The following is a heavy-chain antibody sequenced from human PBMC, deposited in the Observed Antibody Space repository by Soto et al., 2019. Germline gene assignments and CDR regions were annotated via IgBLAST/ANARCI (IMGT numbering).Heavy chain of an antibody. CDR1: GFTFSSYG. Sequence: GGSLRLSCAASGFTFSSYGMHWVRQAPGKGLEWVAVIWYDGSNKYYADSVKGRFTISRDNSKNTLYLQMNSLRAEDTAVYYCARDFGYGRYYYYYGMDVWGQGTTVTISS. V-gene: IGHV3-33*01. CDR2: IWYDGSNK. J-gene: IGHJ6*02. D-gene: IGHD3-10*01. CDR3: ARDFGYGRYYYYYGMDV.